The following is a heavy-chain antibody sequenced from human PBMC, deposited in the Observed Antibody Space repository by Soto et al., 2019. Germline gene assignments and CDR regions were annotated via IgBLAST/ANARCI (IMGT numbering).Heavy chain of an antibody. CDR1: GGSVSSGSYY. V-gene: IGHV4-61*01. J-gene: IGHJ5*02. CDR2: IYYSGST. Sequence: SETLSLTCTVSGGSVSSGSYYWSWIRQPPGKGLEWIGYIYYSGSTNYNPSLKSRVTISVDTSKNQFSLKLSSVTAADTAVYYCARETYYDILTGYSPWFDPWGQGTLVTVSS. D-gene: IGHD3-9*01. CDR3: ARETYYDILTGYSPWFDP.